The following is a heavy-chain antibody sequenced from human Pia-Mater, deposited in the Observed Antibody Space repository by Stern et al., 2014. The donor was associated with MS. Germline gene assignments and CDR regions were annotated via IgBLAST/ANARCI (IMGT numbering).Heavy chain of an antibody. CDR2: IIPIFGTA. CDR3: ARDGRHTDNYGLDV. D-gene: IGHD3-9*01. J-gene: IGHJ6*02. CDR1: GGTFNVYA. V-gene: IGHV1-69*01. Sequence: VQLVESGAEVKKPGSSVKVSCKASGGTFNVYAITWLRQAPGQGLEWMGGIIPIFGTANYAQKFQGRVTITADESTRTSSMQLSSLRYDDTAVYYCARDGRHTDNYGLDVWGQGTTVTVSS.